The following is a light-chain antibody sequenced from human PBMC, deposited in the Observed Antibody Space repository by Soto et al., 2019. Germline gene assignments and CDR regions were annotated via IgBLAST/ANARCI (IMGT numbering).Light chain of an antibody. V-gene: IGKV3-20*01. Sequence: EIVLTQSPGTLSLSPGERATLSCWASQSVSASYLAGYQHKSGQAPSLLIYGASIRATGIPDRFSGSGSGTDFTLTISRLEPEGFAVYYCQQYGTSPGTFGQGTKVECK. CDR2: GAS. J-gene: IGKJ1*01. CDR1: QSVSASY. CDR3: QQYGTSPGT.